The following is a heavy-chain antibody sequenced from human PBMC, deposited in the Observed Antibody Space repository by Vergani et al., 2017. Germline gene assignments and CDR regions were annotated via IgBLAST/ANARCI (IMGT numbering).Heavy chain of an antibody. CDR1: GGSISSYY. D-gene: IGHD3-22*01. CDR2: IYYSGST. CDR3: ARGGVVITYYDMDV. V-gene: IGHV4-59*01. Sequence: QVQLQESGPGLVKPSETLSLTCTVSGGSISSYYWCWIRQPPGKGLEWPGYIYYSGSTNYNPSLKSRVPISVDTSKNQFSLKLSSVTAADTAVYYWARGGVVITYYDMDVWGKGTTVTVSS. J-gene: IGHJ6*03.